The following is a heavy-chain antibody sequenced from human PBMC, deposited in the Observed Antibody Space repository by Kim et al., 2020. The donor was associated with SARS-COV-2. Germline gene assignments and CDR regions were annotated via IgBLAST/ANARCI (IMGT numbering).Heavy chain of an antibody. V-gene: IGHV3-48*02. J-gene: IGHJ4*02. D-gene: IGHD5-12*01. CDR2: ISSSSTI. CDR1: GFTFSSYS. CDR3: ARDSEEMATIFFDY. Sequence: GGSLRLSCAASGFTFSSYSMNWVRQAPGKGLEWVSYISSSSTIYYADSVKGRFTISRDNAKNSLYLQMNSLRDEDTAVYYCARDSEEMATIFFDYWGQGT.